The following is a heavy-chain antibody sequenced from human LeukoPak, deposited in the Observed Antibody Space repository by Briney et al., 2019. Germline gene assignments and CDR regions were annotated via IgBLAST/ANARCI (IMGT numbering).Heavy chain of an antibody. CDR3: ARGDYYYYMDV. CDR2: IYYSGST. Sequence: KSSETLSLTCNVSGGSIGSYYWSWIRQPPGKGLEWIGYIYYSGSTNYDPSLKSRVTISVDTSKNQFSLKLSSVTAADTAVYYCARGDYYYYMDVWGKGTTVTVSS. J-gene: IGHJ6*03. V-gene: IGHV4-59*01. CDR1: GGSIGSYY.